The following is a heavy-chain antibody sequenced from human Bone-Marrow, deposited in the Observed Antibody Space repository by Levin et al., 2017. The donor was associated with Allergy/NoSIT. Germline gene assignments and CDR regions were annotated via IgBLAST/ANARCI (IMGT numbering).Heavy chain of an antibody. D-gene: IGHD6-19*01. J-gene: IGHJ3*02. Sequence: PGGSLRLSCAASGFTFGDYAMQWVRQGPGKGLEWVSGITWNSGSIGYADSVKGRFTITRDNAKNFLYLQMNGLISEDTGMYYCARVSGIVAGKGDAFDIWGQGTTVTVSS. CDR3: ARVSGIVAGKGDAFDI. CDR1: GFTFGDYA. V-gene: IGHV3-9*01. CDR2: ITWNSGSI.